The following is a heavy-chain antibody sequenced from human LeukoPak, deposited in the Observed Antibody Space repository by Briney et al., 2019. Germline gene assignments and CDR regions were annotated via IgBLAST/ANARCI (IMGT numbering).Heavy chain of an antibody. J-gene: IGHJ6*02. V-gene: IGHV4-4*07. CDR2: IYTSGST. CDR1: GGSISSYY. CDR3: ARGAMVRGVKYYYYGMDV. D-gene: IGHD3-10*01. Sequence: SETLSLTCTVSGGSISSYYWSWIRQPAGKGLEWIGRIYTSGSTNYNPSLKSRVTMSVDTSKNQFSLKLSSVTAADTAVYYCARGAMVRGVKYYYYGMDVWAKGPRSPSP.